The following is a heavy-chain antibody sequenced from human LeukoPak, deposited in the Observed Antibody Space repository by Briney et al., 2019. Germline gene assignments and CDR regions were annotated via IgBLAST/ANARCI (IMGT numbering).Heavy chain of an antibody. V-gene: IGHV4-59*08. CDR2: IYYSGST. CDR3: ARRSSGGGLFDY. D-gene: IGHD3-22*01. Sequence: SETLSLTCTVSGGSISSYYWSWIRQPPGKGLEWIGYIYYSGSTNYNPSLKSRVTISVDTSKNQFSLKLSSVTAADTAVYYCARRSSGGGLFDYWGQGTLVTVSS. CDR1: GGSISSYY. J-gene: IGHJ4*02.